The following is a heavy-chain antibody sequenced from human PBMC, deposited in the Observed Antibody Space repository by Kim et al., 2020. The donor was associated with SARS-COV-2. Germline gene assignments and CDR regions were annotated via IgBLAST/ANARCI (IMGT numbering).Heavy chain of an antibody. Sequence: GGSLRLSCAASGFTFSSYGMHWVRQAPGKGLEWVAVISYDGSNKYYADSVKGRFTISRDNSKNTLYLQMNSLRAEDTAVYYCARDPRLGDYGGRVYWGQGTLVTVSS. V-gene: IGHV3-33*05. J-gene: IGHJ4*02. D-gene: IGHD4-17*01. CDR2: ISYDGSNK. CDR3: ARDPRLGDYGGRVY. CDR1: GFTFSSYG.